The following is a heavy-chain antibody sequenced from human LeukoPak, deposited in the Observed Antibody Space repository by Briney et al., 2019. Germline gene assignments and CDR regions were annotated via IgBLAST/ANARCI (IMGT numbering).Heavy chain of an antibody. D-gene: IGHD7-27*01. CDR2: MKTDGSEK. CDR3: VRPAGWGSYDC. V-gene: IGHV3-7*01. CDR1: GFTCSNYW. J-gene: IGHJ4*02. Sequence: PGGSLRLSSAASGFTCSNYWMTWVRQASGKGPVWVANMKTDGSEKYYVDSVKGRFTISKDNAKNSLYLQMNSLSEGDTAMCSCVRPAGWGSYDCWGRGALVSDSP.